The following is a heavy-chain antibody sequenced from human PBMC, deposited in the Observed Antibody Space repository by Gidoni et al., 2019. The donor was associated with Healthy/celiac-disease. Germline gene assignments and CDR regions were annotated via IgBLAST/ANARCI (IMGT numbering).Heavy chain of an antibody. CDR2: ISGSGGST. CDR1: GFTFSSYA. D-gene: IGHD6-19*01. V-gene: IGHV3-23*01. Sequence: EVQLLESGGGLVQPGGSLRLSCAASGFTFSSYAMSWVRQAPGKGLEWVSAISGSGGSTYYADSVKGRFTISRDNSKNTLYLQMNSLRAEDTAVYYCANLYSSGWYQGSLLGDYYYGMDVWGQGTTVTVSS. CDR3: ANLYSSGWYQGSLLGDYYYGMDV. J-gene: IGHJ6*02.